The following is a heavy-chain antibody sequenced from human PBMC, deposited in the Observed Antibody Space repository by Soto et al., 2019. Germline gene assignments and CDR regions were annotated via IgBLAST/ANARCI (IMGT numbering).Heavy chain of an antibody. V-gene: IGHV3-30-3*01. CDR2: ISYDGSNK. CDR3: ARAWEADAFDI. CDR1: GFTVSSNY. J-gene: IGHJ3*02. Sequence: GGSLRLSCAASGFTVSSNYMSWVRQAPGKGLEWVAVISYDGSNKYYADSVKGRFTISRDNSKNTLYLQMNSLRAEDTAVYYCARAWEADAFDIWGQGTMVTVSS. D-gene: IGHD1-26*01.